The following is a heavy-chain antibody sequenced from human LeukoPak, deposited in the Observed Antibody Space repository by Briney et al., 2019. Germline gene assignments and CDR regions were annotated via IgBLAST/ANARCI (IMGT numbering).Heavy chain of an antibody. D-gene: IGHD2-2*01. CDR1: GGSISTNAYY. Sequence: PSETLSLTCSVFGGSISTNAYYWGWIRQPPGKGLEWIATMFYRGNTYYNPSLKSRVTISVDTSKNQFSLKLTSVTVADTAVYYCARREWGYAVSVWGKGTTITVSS. CDR3: ARREWGYAVSV. V-gene: IGHV4-39*07. CDR2: MFYRGNT. J-gene: IGHJ6*04.